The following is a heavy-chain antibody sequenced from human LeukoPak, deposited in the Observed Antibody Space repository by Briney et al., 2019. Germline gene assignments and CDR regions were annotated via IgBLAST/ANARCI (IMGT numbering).Heavy chain of an antibody. CDR2: LSHVVTNK. V-gene: IGHV3-30-3*01. Sequence: PGGSLRLSCVASGFTFSTHAMHWVRQPPGKGLEWVAVLSHVVTNKYYADSVKGRFTISRDNSRNTLFLQINSLRVEDTALYFCARDGYDSLTGYYAYHFDYWGQGTLVTVSS. CDR3: ARDGYDSLTGYYAYHFDY. CDR1: GFTFSTHA. J-gene: IGHJ4*02. D-gene: IGHD3-9*01.